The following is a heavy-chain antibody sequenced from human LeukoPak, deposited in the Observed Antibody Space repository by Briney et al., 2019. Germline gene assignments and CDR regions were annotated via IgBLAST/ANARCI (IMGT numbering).Heavy chain of an antibody. V-gene: IGHV3-23*01. D-gene: IGHD1-1*01. CDR3: AKVEGASKASVY. CDR2: ISGSGGST. J-gene: IGHJ4*02. CDR1: GFTFSSYS. Sequence: GGSLRLSCAASGFTFSSYSMNWVRQAPGKGLEWVSSISGSGGSTYYADSVKGRFTISRDNSKNTLYLQMYSLRAEDTAVYYCAKVEGASKASVYWGQGALVTVSS.